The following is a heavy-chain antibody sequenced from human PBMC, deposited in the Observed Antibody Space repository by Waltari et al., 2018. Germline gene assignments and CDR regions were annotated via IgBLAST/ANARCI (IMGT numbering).Heavy chain of an antibody. J-gene: IGHJ6*03. CDR2: IRYDGSNE. D-gene: IGHD3-16*01. V-gene: IGHV3-30*02. CDR1: GFTFSNYA. Sequence: QVQLVESGGGVVQPGGSLRLSCEASGFTFSNYAMHWVRQAPGKGLEWVAFIRYDGSNEYYADSVKGRFTISRDNSKNTLYLQMNSLRAEDTAVYYCAKYTGGVWYYYYYMDVWGKGTTITVSS. CDR3: AKYTGGVWYYYYYMDV.